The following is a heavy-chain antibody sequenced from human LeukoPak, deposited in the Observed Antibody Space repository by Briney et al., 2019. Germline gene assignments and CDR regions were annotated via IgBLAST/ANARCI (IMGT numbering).Heavy chain of an antibody. CDR1: GGSISSYY. D-gene: IGHD3-22*01. CDR3: ARVGADSSGYYWDYFDY. Sequence: SETLSLTCTVSGGSISSYYWSWIRQPPGKGLEWIGYIYHSGSTYYNPSLKSRVTISVDRSKNQFSLKLSSVTAADTAVYYCARVGADSSGYYWDYFDYWGQGTLVTVSS. CDR2: IYHSGST. J-gene: IGHJ4*02. V-gene: IGHV4-59*12.